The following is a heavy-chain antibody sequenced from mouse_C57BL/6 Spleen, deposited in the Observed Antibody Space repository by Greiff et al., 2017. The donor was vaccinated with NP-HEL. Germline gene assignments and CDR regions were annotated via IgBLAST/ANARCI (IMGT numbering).Heavy chain of an antibody. CDR3: ARSLYSNYWYFDV. CDR1: GYAFSSSW. J-gene: IGHJ1*03. D-gene: IGHD2-5*01. CDR2: IYPGDGDT. Sequence: QVQLQQSGPELVKPGASVKISCKASGYAFSSSWMNWVEQRPGKGLEWIGRIYPGDGDTNYNGKFKGKATLTADKSSSTAYMQLSSLTSEDSAVYFCARSLYSNYWYFDVWGTGTTVTVSS. V-gene: IGHV1-82*01.